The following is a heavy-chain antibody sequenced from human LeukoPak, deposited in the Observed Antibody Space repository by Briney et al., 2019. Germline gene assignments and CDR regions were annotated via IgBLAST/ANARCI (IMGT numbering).Heavy chain of an antibody. Sequence: ASVKVPCKASGYTFTSNYIHWVRQAPGQGLEWMGMIYPRDGSTSYAQKFQGRVTVTRDTSTSTVHMELSGLRSEDTAVYYCATALRTHSSGYYYRPDAFDIWGQGTMVTVSS. CDR3: ATALRTHSSGYYYRPDAFDI. CDR1: GYTFTSNY. CDR2: IYPRDGST. V-gene: IGHV1-46*01. J-gene: IGHJ3*02. D-gene: IGHD3-22*01.